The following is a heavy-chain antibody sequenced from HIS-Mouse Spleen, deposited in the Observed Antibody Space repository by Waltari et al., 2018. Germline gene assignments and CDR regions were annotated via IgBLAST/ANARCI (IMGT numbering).Heavy chain of an antibody. Sequence: EVQLVESGGGLVQPGGSLKLSCAASGFTFSGSAMHWVRQASGKGLEWVGRIRSKANSYATAYAASVKGRFTISRDDSKNTAYLQMNSLKTEDTAVYYCTRQVDYSNYDYWGQGTLVTVSS. D-gene: IGHD4-4*01. CDR2: IRSKANSYAT. CDR3: TRQVDYSNYDY. V-gene: IGHV3-73*01. CDR1: GFTFSGSA. J-gene: IGHJ4*02.